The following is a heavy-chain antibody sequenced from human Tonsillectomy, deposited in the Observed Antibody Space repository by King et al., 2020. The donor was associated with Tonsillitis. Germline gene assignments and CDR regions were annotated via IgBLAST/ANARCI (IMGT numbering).Heavy chain of an antibody. CDR2: ISDSAGGT. J-gene: IGHJ6*03. CDR3: AKLLRSGYHLYYMDV. Sequence: VQLVESGGGLVQPGGSLRLSCAASGFTFSSFAMTWVRQAPGKGLEWVSRISDSAGGTYYADSVNGRFTISRDNSKNKLYLQVNGLRAEDTAVYYCAKLLRSGYHLYYMDVWGKGTTVTVSS. CDR1: GFTFSSFA. D-gene: IGHD3-3*01. V-gene: IGHV3-23*04.